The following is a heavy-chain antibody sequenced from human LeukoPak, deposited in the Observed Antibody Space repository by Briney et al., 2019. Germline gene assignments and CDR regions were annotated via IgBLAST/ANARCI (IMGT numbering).Heavy chain of an antibody. V-gene: IGHV4-59*01. CDR3: ARGGDPHYGMDV. Sequence: PSETLSLTCTVSGGSISGYYWSWIRQPPGKGLEWIGNIYYSASTNYNPSLKSRVTISVNTSKNQSSLRLSSVTAADTAVYYCARGGDPHYGMDVWGQGTTVTVSS. D-gene: IGHD2-21*01. CDR2: IYYSAST. J-gene: IGHJ6*02. CDR1: GGSISGYY.